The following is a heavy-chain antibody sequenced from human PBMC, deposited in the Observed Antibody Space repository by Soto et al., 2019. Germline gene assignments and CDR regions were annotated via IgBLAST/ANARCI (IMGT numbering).Heavy chain of an antibody. CDR2: ISSDGSKK. CDR3: AMDLYGGSSRFDY. D-gene: IGHD2-15*01. V-gene: IGHV3-30*03. J-gene: IGHJ4*02. Sequence: QVQLVESGGGVVQPGRSLRLSCVASGFTFSNNGIHWVRQAPGKGLEWVAVISSDGSKKYYADSVKGRFTISRDNSKNTLYLQMNRLRAEDTAVYYCAMDLYGGSSRFDYWGQGTLVTVSS. CDR1: GFTFSNNG.